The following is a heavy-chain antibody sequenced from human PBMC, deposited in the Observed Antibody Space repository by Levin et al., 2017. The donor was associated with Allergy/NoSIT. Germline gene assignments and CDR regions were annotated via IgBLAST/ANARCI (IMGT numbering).Heavy chain of an antibody. CDR2: LYSGGST. D-gene: IGHD3-10*01. V-gene: IGHV3-66*01. Sequence: GGSLRLSCAASGFTVSSNYMTWVRQAPGKGLEWVSVLYSGGSTYYADSVKGRFTISRDNSKNTLYLQMNSLRAEDTAVYYCALLWFGELSPYDYWGQGTQVIVSS. J-gene: IGHJ4*02. CDR3: ALLWFGELSPYDY. CDR1: GFTVSSNY.